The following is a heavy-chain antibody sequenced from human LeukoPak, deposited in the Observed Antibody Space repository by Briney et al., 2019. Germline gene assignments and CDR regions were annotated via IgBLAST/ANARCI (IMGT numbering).Heavy chain of an antibody. CDR2: IYYSGST. V-gene: IGHV4-59*08. CDR3: ARLVMVRGVISDY. CDR1: GGSISSYY. D-gene: IGHD3-10*01. J-gene: IGHJ4*02. Sequence: PSETLSLTCTVSGGSISSYYWSWIRQPPGKGLEWIGYIYYSGSTNYNPSLKSRVTISVDTSKNQFSLKLSSVTAADTAVYYCARLVMVRGVISDYWGQGTLVTVSS.